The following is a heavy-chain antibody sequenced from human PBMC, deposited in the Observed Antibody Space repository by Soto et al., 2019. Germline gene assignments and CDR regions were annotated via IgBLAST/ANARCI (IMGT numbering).Heavy chain of an antibody. CDR1: EYNFASYW. CDR2: IYPGDSDT. Sequence: PGESLKISCKGSEYNFASYWIGWVRQMPGKGLEWMGIIYPGDSDTRYSPSFQGQVTISADKSISTAYLQWSSLKASDTAMYFCARRKWWGTVNTAWYDPWGQGTLVTVSS. J-gene: IGHJ5*02. V-gene: IGHV5-51*01. CDR3: ARRKWWGTVNTAWYDP. D-gene: IGHD2-15*01.